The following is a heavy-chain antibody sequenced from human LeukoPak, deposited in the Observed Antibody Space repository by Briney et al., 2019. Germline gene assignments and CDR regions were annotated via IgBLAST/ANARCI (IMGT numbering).Heavy chain of an antibody. J-gene: IGHJ3*02. V-gene: IGHV1-24*01. CDR2: FDPEDGET. CDR1: GCTLTELS. CDR3: ATGFRLELRFGAFDI. Sequence: GASVKVSCKVSGCTLTELSMHWVRQAPGKGLEWMGGFDPEDGETIYAQKFQGRVTMTEDTSTDTAYMELSSLRSEDTAVYYCATGFRLELRFGAFDIWGQGTMVTVSS. D-gene: IGHD1-7*01.